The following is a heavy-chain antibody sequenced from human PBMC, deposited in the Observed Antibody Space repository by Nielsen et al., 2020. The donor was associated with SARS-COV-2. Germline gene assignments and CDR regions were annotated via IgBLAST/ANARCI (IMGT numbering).Heavy chain of an antibody. CDR2: ISSSSSYI. V-gene: IGHV3-21*01. CDR1: GFTFSSYS. CDR3: ARVRGNWFDP. Sequence: GGSLRLSCAASGFTFSSYSMNWVRQAPRKGLEWVSSISSSSSYIYYADSVKGRFTISRDNAKNSLYLQMNSLRAEDTAVYYCARVRGNWFDPWGQGTLVTVSS. J-gene: IGHJ5*02.